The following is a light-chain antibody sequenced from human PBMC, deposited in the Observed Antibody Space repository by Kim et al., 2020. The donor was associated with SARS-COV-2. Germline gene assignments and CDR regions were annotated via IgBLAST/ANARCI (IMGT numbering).Light chain of an antibody. Sequence: DIQMTQSPSSLSASVGDRVTITCQASQDISNYLNWYQQKPGKAPKLLIYDASNLETGVPSRFSGSGSGTDFTFTISSLQPEDIATYYCQQYDNPRLTFGGGTNVDIK. CDR3: QQYDNPRLT. V-gene: IGKV1-33*01. J-gene: IGKJ4*01. CDR2: DAS. CDR1: QDISNY.